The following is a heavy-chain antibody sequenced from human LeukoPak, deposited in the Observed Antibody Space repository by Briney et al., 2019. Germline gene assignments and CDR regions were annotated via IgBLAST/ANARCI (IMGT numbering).Heavy chain of an antibody. CDR3: ARGDPTVTTTGSGGLDI. V-gene: IGHV3-66*01. Sequence: PGVSLRLSCAASGFTFSSYWMSWVRQAPGKGLEWVSVIYSGGSTYYADSVKGRFTISRDNSKNTLYLQMNSLRAEDTAVYYCARGDPTVTTTGSGGLDIWGQGTMVTVSS. J-gene: IGHJ3*02. CDR1: GFTFSSYW. D-gene: IGHD4-17*01. CDR2: IYSGGST.